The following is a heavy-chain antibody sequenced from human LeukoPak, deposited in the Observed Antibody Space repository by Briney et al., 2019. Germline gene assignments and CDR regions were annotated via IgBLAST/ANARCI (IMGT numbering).Heavy chain of an antibody. CDR2: INPHSGGT. V-gene: IGHV1-2*02. CDR3: ARGGLELRKDFDY. CDR1: GYTFTGYF. J-gene: IGHJ4*02. D-gene: IGHD1-7*01. Sequence: ASVKVSCKASGYTFTGYFILWVRQAPGQGLEWMGWINPHSGGTNYAQKFQGRVTMTGDTSISTAYMQLSRLRSDDTAVYYCARGGLELRKDFDYWGQGTLVTVSS.